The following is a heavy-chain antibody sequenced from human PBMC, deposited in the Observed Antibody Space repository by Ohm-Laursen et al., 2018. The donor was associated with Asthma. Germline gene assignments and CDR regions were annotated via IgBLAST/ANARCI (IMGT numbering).Heavy chain of an antibody. Sequence: SLRLSCSASGFTFSHYNMNWVRQAPGKGLEWVANIKQDGSEKYYVDSVKGRFTISRDNAKNSLYLQMNSLRAEDTAVYYCARDVVTIFGVASRIWYFDLWGRGTLVTVSS. CDR3: ARDVVTIFGVASRIWYFDL. D-gene: IGHD3-3*01. V-gene: IGHV3-7*05. J-gene: IGHJ2*01. CDR2: IKQDGSEK. CDR1: GFTFSHYN.